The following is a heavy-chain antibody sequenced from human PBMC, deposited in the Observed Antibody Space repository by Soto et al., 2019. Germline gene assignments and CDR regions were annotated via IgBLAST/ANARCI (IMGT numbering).Heavy chain of an antibody. V-gene: IGHV1-69*01. CDR3: ARANYDFWSGYEKNYGMDV. D-gene: IGHD3-3*01. J-gene: IGHJ6*02. CDR1: GGTFSSYA. CDR2: IIPIFGTA. Sequence: QVQLVQSGAEVKKPGSSVKVSCKASGGTFSSYAISWVRQAPGQGLEWMGGIIPIFGTANYAQKFQGRVTITADESTSTAYMELSRLRSEDTAVYYCARANYDFWSGYEKNYGMDVWGQGTTVTVSS.